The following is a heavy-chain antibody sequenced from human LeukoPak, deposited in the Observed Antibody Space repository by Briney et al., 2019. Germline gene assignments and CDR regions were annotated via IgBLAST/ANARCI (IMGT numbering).Heavy chain of an antibody. CDR2: ISAYNGNT. V-gene: IGHV1-18*01. J-gene: IGHJ4*02. CDR1: GYTFTSYG. CDR3: ARDHYYDSSGYYGRDY. Sequence: ASVKVSCKASGYTFTSYGISWVRQAPGQGLEWMGWISAYNGNTNYAHSLQGRVTMTTDTSTTTAYMELGSLRSDDTAVYYCARDHYYDSSGYYGRDYWGQGTLVTVSS. D-gene: IGHD3-22*01.